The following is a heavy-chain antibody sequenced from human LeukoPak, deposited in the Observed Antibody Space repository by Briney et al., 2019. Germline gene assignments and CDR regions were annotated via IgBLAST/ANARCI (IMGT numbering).Heavy chain of an antibody. V-gene: IGHV3-30*18. J-gene: IGHJ4*02. D-gene: IGHD2-8*01. Sequence: GGSLRLSCAASGFTFSSYGMHWVRQAPGKGLEWVAVISYDGSNKYYADSVKGRFTISRDNSKNTLYLQMNSLRAEDTAVYYCAKDRGYRTNGVCSDFDYWGQGTLVTVSS. CDR2: ISYDGSNK. CDR1: GFTFSSYG. CDR3: AKDRGYRTNGVCSDFDY.